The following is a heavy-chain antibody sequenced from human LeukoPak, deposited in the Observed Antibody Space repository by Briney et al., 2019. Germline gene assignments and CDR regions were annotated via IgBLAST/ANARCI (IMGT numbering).Heavy chain of an antibody. CDR1: GGSISSGDYY. V-gene: IGHV4-31*03. CDR2: LYYSGST. D-gene: IGHD6-25*01. CDR3: ARGYSSVGRAFDI. Sequence: KSSETLSLTCTVSGGSISSGDYYWSWIRQHPGKGLEWIGYLYYSGSTYFNPSLKSRVTISVDTSKNHFSLKLSSVTAADTAIYYCARGYSSVGRAFDIWGQGTMVTVSS. J-gene: IGHJ3*02.